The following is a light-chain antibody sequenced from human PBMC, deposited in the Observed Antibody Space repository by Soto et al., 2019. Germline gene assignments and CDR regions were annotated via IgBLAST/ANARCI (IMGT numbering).Light chain of an antibody. V-gene: IGKV3-15*01. CDR1: QTIYSN. CDR2: DTS. Sequence: IVITQSPATLSVSPGERATLSCRAGQTIYSNVAWYTQRPGQTPRILIYDTSTRETGVPTRFSGSRAGAECTLTISSLQPDDVATDYCQQYYTFWHMFGQGTRLEIK. J-gene: IGKJ5*01. CDR3: QQYYTFWHM.